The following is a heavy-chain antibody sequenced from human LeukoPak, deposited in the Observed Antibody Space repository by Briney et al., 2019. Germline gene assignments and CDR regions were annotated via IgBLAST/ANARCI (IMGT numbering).Heavy chain of an antibody. V-gene: IGHV1-69*05. CDR3: ARDREMATIGHGAFDI. CDR1: GGTFSSYA. Sequence: SVKVSCKASGGTFSSYAISWVRQAPGQGLEWMGRIIPIFGTANYAQKFQGRVTITTDESTSTAYMELSSLRSEDTAVYYCARDREMATIGHGAFDIWGQGTMGTVSS. J-gene: IGHJ3*02. CDR2: IIPIFGTA. D-gene: IGHD5-24*01.